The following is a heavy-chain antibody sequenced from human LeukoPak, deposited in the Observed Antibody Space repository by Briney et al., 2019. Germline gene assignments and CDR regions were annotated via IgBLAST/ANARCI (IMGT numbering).Heavy chain of an antibody. CDR1: GDSVSSNSAA. Sequence: SQTLSLTCAISGDSVSSNSAAWNWIRQSPSRGLEWLGRTYYRSKWYNDYAVSVKSRITINPGTSKNQFSLKLSSVTAADTAVYYCARDWSSGWYRWFDPWGQGTLVTVSS. D-gene: IGHD6-19*01. CDR2: TYYRSKWYN. V-gene: IGHV6-1*01. J-gene: IGHJ5*02. CDR3: ARDWSSGWYRWFDP.